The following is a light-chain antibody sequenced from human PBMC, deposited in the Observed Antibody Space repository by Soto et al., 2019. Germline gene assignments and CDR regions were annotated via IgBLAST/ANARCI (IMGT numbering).Light chain of an antibody. J-gene: IGKJ1*01. V-gene: IGKV3-15*01. CDR2: GAS. Sequence: MTQSPSSLSASVGDRATLSCRASQSVSSNLAWYQQKPGQAPRLLIYGASTRATGIPARFSGSGSGTEFTLTLSSLQSEDFAVYYCQQYNNWPRTFGQGTKVDIK. CDR1: QSVSSN. CDR3: QQYNNWPRT.